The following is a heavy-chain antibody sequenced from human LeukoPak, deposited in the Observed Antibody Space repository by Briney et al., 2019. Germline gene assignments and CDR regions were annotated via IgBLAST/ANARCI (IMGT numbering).Heavy chain of an antibody. CDR3: AHHLPLLWFDY. CDR2: IYWDDDK. Sequence: ESGPTLVKPTQTLTLTCTFSGFSLSTSGVGVGWIRQPPGKALEWLALIYWDDDKRYSPSLRNRVTITKDTSKNQVVLTMTSMDPVDTATYYCAHHLPLLWFDYWGQGTLVTVSS. CDR1: GFSLSTSGVG. J-gene: IGHJ4*02. D-gene: IGHD3-10*01. V-gene: IGHV2-5*02.